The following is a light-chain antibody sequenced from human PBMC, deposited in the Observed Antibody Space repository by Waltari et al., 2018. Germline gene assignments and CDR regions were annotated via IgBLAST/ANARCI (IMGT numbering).Light chain of an antibody. J-gene: IGKJ1*01. V-gene: IGKV3-15*01. Sequence: EVVMTQSPATLSVSPGERAPLSCRASRSVSSTVAWYQQKPGQAPRLLIADASTRATGIPARFSGSGSGTEFTLTIGSLQSEDSAVYYCQQYHIWWTFGQGAKVEIK. CDR3: QQYHIWWT. CDR2: DAS. CDR1: RSVSST.